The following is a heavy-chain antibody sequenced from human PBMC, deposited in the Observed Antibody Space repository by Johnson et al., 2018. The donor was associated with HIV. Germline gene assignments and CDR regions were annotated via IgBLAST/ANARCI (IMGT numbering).Heavy chain of an antibody. CDR1: GFTFRTSG. Sequence: VQLVESGGGVVQPGRSLRLSCVASGFTFRTSGMHWVRQAPGKGLEWVGRIKRKIEGETTDYAAPVKGRFTISRDDSKNTLYLQMNSLTTEDTAVYYCTTAIVIDAFDIWGQGTMVTVSS. CDR2: IKRKIEGETT. D-gene: IGHD3-16*02. CDR3: TTAIVIDAFDI. V-gene: IGHV3-15*01. J-gene: IGHJ3*02.